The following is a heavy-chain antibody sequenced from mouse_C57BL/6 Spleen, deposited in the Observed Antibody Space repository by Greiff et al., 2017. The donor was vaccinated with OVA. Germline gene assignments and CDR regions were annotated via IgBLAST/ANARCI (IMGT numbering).Heavy chain of an antibody. J-gene: IGHJ1*03. V-gene: IGHV5-16*01. CDR1: GFTFSDYY. CDR3: ARRDWYFDV. Sequence: EVMLVESEGGLVQPGSSMKLSCTASGFTFSDYYMAWVRQVPEKGLEWVANINYDGSSTYYLDSLKSRFIISRDNAKNILYLQMSSLKSEDTATYYCARRDWYFDVWGTGTTVTVSS. CDR2: INYDGSST.